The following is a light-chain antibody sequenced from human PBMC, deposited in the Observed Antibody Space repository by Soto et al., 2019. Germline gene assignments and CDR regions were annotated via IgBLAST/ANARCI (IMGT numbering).Light chain of an antibody. CDR2: GIS. V-gene: IGKV3D-15*01. CDR3: QQYNNLPPWT. CDR1: QSVSASQ. Sequence: PGERATLSCRTSQSVSASQLAWYQQKPGQAPRLLIYGISKRAAGIPDRFSGSGSGTEFTLTISSLQSEDFAVYYCQQYNNLPPWTFGQGTKGDIK. J-gene: IGKJ1*01.